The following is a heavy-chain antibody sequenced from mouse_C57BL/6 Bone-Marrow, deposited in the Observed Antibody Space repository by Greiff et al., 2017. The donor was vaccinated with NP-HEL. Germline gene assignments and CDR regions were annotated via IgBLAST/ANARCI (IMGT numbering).Heavy chain of an antibody. J-gene: IGHJ4*01. CDR2: IWSGGST. V-gene: IGHV2-2*01. D-gene: IGHD2-1*01. CDR3: ARNPYGNSPSFYAMDY. Sequence: QVQLKQSGPGLVQPSQSLSITCTVSGFSLTSYGVHWVRQSPGKGLEWLGVIWSGGSTDYNAAFISRLSISKDNSKSQVFFKMNSLQADDTAIYYCARNPYGNSPSFYAMDYWGQGTSVTVSS. CDR1: GFSLTSYG.